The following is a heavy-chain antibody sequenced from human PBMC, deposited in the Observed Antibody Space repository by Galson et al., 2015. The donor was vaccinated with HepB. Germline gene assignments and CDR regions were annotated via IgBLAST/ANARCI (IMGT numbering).Heavy chain of an antibody. V-gene: IGHV3-73*01. CDR1: GFTFSGSA. CDR3: TRHQWLRSDAYYYYMDV. Sequence: SLRLSCAASGFTFSGSAMHWVRQASGKGLEWVGRIRSKANSYATAYTASVKGRFTISRDDSKNTAYLQMNSLKTEDTAVYYCTRHQWLRSDAYYYYMDVWGKGTTVTVSS. CDR2: IRSKANSYAT. D-gene: IGHD6-19*01. J-gene: IGHJ6*03.